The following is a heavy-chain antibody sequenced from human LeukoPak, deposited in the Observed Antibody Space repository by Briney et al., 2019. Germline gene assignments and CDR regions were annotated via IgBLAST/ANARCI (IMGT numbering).Heavy chain of an antibody. CDR3: ARWNSDYRAFDY. CDR1: GGSFSGYY. Sequence: SETLSLTCAVYGGSFSGYYWSWIRQPPGKGLEWIGEINHSGSTNYNPSLKSRVTISVDTSKNQFSLKLSSVTAADTAVYYCARWNSDYRAFDYWGQGALVTVSS. D-gene: IGHD1/OR15-1a*01. CDR2: INHSGST. V-gene: IGHV4-34*01. J-gene: IGHJ4*02.